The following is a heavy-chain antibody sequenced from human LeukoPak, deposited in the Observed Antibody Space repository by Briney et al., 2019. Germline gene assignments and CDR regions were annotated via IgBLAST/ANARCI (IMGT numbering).Heavy chain of an antibody. V-gene: IGHV3-23*01. CDR2: ISGSGSYT. J-gene: IGHJ3*02. CDR1: GFTFSSYA. CDR3: AKAHADSIAVAGDDAFDI. Sequence: PGGSLRLSCAASGFTFSSYAMSWVRQAPGKGLEWVAAISGSGSYTYYADSVKGRFTISRDNSKNTLYLQMHNLKAEDTAVYDCAKAHADSIAVAGDDAFDIWGQGTMVPVSS. D-gene: IGHD6-19*01.